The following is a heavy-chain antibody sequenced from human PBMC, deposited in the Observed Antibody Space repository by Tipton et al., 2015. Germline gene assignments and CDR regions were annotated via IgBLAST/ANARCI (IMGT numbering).Heavy chain of an antibody. Sequence: TLSLTCTVSGGSFSSGGHYWSWIRHHPGKGLEWIGTIYYSGSTSYNPSLNSRVTMSLDTSKNQFSLNLSSVTAADTAVYYCARELGLRGWFDPWGQGTLVTVSS. CDR3: ARELGLRGWFDP. CDR1: GGSFSSGGHY. CDR2: IYYSGST. J-gene: IGHJ5*02. V-gene: IGHV4-31*03. D-gene: IGHD3-16*01.